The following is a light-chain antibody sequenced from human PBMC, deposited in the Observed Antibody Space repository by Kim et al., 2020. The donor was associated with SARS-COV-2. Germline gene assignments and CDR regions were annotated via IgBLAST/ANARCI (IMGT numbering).Light chain of an antibody. V-gene: IGLV3-21*04. Sequence: VAPRKQAMITGGGNNIGIKSVHWYQQKPGQAPVLVIYYDNDRSSGIPERFSGYNSGNTATLTISRVEAGDEADYYCQVWDSSRGVFGGGTKLTVL. J-gene: IGLJ2*01. CDR3: QVWDSSRGV. CDR1: NIGIKS. CDR2: YDN.